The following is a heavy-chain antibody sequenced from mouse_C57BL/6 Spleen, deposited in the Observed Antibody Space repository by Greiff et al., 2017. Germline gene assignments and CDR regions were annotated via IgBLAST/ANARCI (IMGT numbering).Heavy chain of an antibody. CDR1: GYTFTSYW. J-gene: IGHJ4*01. D-gene: IGHD1-1*01. CDR3: ARPGPLYGSSFMDY. CDR2: IDPSDSET. Sequence: VKLQQPGAELVRPGSSVKLSCKASGYTFTSYWMHWVKQRPIQGLEWIGNIDPSDSETHYNQKFKDKATLTVDKSSSTAYMQLSSLTSEDSAVYYCARPGPLYGSSFMDYWGQGTSVTVSS. V-gene: IGHV1-52*01.